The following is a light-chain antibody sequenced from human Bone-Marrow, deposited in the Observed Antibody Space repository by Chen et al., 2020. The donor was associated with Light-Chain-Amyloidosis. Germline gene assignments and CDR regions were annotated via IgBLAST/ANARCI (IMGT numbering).Light chain of an antibody. CDR1: QTISSNY. V-gene: IGKV3-20*01. CDR3: QQYGTSPRT. Sequence: EIVLTQSPGTLSLSPGEGANLSCRARQTISSNYLTWYQQKFGQTPRLLIYGSSSRATGIPDRFTGSGSGTDFTLTINKMEPGDFAMYYCQQYGTSPRTFGGVTKVEIK. CDR2: GSS. J-gene: IGKJ4*01.